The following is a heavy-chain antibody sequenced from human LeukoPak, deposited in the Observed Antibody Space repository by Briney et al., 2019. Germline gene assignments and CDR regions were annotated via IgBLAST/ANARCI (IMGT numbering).Heavy chain of an antibody. D-gene: IGHD6-19*01. Sequence: PGGSLRLSCAASGFTFSSYAMSWVRQTPGKGLEWVSAISGSGGSTYYADSVKGRFTISRDNSKNTLYLQMNSLRAEDTAVYYCAKDKGYSSGWPFDYWGQGTLVTVSS. CDR1: GFTFSSYA. V-gene: IGHV3-23*01. CDR3: AKDKGYSSGWPFDY. J-gene: IGHJ4*02. CDR2: ISGSGGST.